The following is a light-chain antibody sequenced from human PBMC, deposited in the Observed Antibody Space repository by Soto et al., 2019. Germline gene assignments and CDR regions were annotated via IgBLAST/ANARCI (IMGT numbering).Light chain of an antibody. Sequence: DIQMTQSPSSLSASVGDRVTITCRASQGITNYLAWYQQKPGRIPKLLIYAASTLHSGVPSRFSGSGSGTDFTLTISRLQPEDVATYYCQNYKSAPFTFGGGAKVEIK. V-gene: IGKV1-27*01. CDR1: QGITNY. CDR3: QNYKSAPFT. J-gene: IGKJ4*01. CDR2: AAS.